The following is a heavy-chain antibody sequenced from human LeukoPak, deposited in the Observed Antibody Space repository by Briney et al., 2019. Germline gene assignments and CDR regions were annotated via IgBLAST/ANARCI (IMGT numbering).Heavy chain of an antibody. Sequence: SQTLSLTCTVSGGSISSGGYCWSWIRQHPGKGLEFIGYIFYSGTTYYNPSLKSRVSISLDTSLCQLSLKVLSVAAADTAVYYCARYGAPFDSWGQGTLVTVSS. V-gene: IGHV4-31*03. CDR1: GGSISSGGYC. J-gene: IGHJ4*02. D-gene: IGHD4-17*01. CDR2: IFYSGTT. CDR3: ARYGAPFDS.